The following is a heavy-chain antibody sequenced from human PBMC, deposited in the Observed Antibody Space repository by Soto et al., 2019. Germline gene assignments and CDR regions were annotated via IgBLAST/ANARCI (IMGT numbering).Heavy chain of an antibody. V-gene: IGHV1-58*02. Sequence: ASVKVSCKASGFTFTSSAMQWVRQARGQRLEWIGWIVVGSGNTNYAQKFQERVTITRDMSTSTAYMERSSLRSEYTAVYYCAAAQSYSSGDYWGQGTLVTVSS. CDR3: AAAQSYSSGDY. J-gene: IGHJ4*02. CDR2: IVVGSGNT. D-gene: IGHD6-19*01. CDR1: GFTFTSSA.